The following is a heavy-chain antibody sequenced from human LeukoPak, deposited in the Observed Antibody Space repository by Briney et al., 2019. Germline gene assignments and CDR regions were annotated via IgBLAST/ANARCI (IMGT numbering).Heavy chain of an antibody. CDR1: GFTFSSYA. CDR2: ISGSGGST. J-gene: IGHJ4*02. Sequence: PGGSLRLSCAASGFTFSSYAMNWVRQGPGKGLEWVSAISGSGGSTYYADSVKGRFTISRDNSKNSLYLQMNSLRTEDTALYYCAKDTPPEDYYDSSGYYRHFDYWGQGTWSPSPQ. V-gene: IGHV3-43*02. D-gene: IGHD3-22*01. CDR3: AKDTPPEDYYDSSGYYRHFDY.